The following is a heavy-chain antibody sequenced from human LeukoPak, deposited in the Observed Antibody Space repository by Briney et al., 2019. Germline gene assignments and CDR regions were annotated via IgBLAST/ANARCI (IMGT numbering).Heavy chain of an antibody. D-gene: IGHD6-19*01. V-gene: IGHV4-59*01. CDR3: ARVGGGGWYGPFDY. CDR1: GGPISNNY. CDR2: IYYSGST. J-gene: IGHJ4*02. Sequence: PSGTLSLTCTVSGGPISNNYWSWIRQPPGKGLEWIGYIYYSGSTNYNSSLKSRVTISVDTSKNQFSLKLSSVTAADTAMYYCARVGGGGWYGPFDYWGQGILVTVSP.